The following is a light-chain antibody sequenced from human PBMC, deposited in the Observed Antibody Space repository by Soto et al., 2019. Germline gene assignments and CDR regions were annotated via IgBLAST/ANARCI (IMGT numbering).Light chain of an antibody. CDR3: QQYGVSPRT. CDR1: QSVSSSY. V-gene: IGKV3-20*01. J-gene: IGKJ1*01. Sequence: EIVLTQSPGTLSLSPGETATLSCRASQSVSSSYLAWYQQRPGQAPRPLIYGASSRATGIPDRFSGSGSGTDFSLTISRLEPEDFGVYYCQQYGVSPRTFGQGTKVDIK. CDR2: GAS.